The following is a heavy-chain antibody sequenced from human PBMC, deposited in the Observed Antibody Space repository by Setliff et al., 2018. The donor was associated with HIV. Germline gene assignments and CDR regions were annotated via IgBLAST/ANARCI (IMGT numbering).Heavy chain of an antibody. CDR1: GGSFGVVY. CDR3: ARVASWGGRGYLDI. V-gene: IGHV4-34*01. J-gene: IGHJ4*02. D-gene: IGHD3-16*01. Sequence: SETLSLTCGVSGGSFGVVYWTWIRQSPQKGLEWIGESNQSGSTSYNPSLKSRATISVDTSEKKVSLNLTSVTAADTAVYYCARVASWGGRGYLDIWGQGSLVTVSS. CDR2: SNQSGST.